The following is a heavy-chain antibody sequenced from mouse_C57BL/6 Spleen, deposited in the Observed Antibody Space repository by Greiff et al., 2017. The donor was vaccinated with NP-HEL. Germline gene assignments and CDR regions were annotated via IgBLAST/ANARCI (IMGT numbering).Heavy chain of an antibody. CDR3: ARGDLITTVVANLDY. CDR2: IDPSDSET. V-gene: IGHV1-52*01. D-gene: IGHD1-1*01. J-gene: IGHJ2*01. CDR1: GYTFTSYW. Sequence: QVQLQQPGAELVRPGSSVKLSCKASGYTFTSYWMHWVKQRPIQGLEWIGNIDPSDSETHYNQKFKDKATLTVDKSSSTAYMQLSSLTSEDSAVYYCARGDLITTVVANLDYWGQGSTLTVSS.